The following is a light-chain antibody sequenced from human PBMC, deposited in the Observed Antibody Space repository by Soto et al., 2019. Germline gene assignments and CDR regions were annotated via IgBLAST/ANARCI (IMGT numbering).Light chain of an antibody. CDR1: QTVSSK. Sequence: EIEMTQSPVTLSVSPGERATLSCRASQTVSSKLAWYQHKPGQAPRLLIYGASTRATGIPARFSGSESGTEFTLTISSLQSEDFAVYFCQQYYNWPRTFGQGTKAEIK. J-gene: IGKJ1*01. CDR3: QQYYNWPRT. V-gene: IGKV3-15*01. CDR2: GAS.